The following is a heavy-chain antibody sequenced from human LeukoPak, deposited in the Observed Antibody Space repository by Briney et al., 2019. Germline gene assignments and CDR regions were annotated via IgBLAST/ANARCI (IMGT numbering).Heavy chain of an antibody. D-gene: IGHD3-10*01. CDR2: IYYGGST. CDR1: GGSISSYY. J-gene: IGHJ6*02. V-gene: IGHV4-59*01. CDR3: ARDFLPSMVRGANQHYGMDV. Sequence: SETLSLTCTVSGGSISSYYWSWIRQPPGKGREWIGYIYYGGSTNYNPSPKSRVTISVDTSKNQFSLKLSSVTAADTAVYYCARDFLPSMVRGANQHYGMDVWGQGTTVTVSS.